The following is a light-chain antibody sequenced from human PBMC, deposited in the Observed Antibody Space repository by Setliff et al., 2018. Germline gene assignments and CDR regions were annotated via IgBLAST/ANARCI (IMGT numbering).Light chain of an antibody. Sequence: LTQPASVSGSPGQSITISCTGTSSDVGGYNYVSWYQQHPGKAPKLMIYDVSKRPSGVSNRFSGSKSGNTASLTISGLQAEDEADYYCSSYTSSSTPYVFRTGTKVTVL. CDR1: SSDVGGYNY. J-gene: IGLJ1*01. CDR3: SSYTSSSTPYV. V-gene: IGLV2-14*01. CDR2: DVS.